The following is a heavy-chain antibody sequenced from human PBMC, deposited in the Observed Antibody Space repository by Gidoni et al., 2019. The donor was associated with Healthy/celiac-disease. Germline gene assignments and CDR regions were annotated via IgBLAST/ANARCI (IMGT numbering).Heavy chain of an antibody. CDR1: GFSLSTSGVG. CDR2: IYWDDDK. J-gene: IGHJ4*02. Sequence: QITLKESGPTLVKPTQTLTLTCPFSGFSLSTSGVGVGWIRQPPGKALEWLALIYWDDDKRYSPSLKSRLTITKDTSKNQVVLTMTNMDPVDTATYYCAHTGGIAAAGDYWGQGTLVTVSS. V-gene: IGHV2-5*02. CDR3: AHTGGIAAAGDY. D-gene: IGHD6-13*01.